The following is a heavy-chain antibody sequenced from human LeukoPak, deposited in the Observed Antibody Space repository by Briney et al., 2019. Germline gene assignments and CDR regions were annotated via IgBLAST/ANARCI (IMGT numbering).Heavy chain of an antibody. J-gene: IGHJ6*03. V-gene: IGHV1-69*05. CDR3: ARGIAPYSGTYGVGYYYYMDV. D-gene: IGHD1-26*01. Sequence: SVKVSCKASGGTFSSYAISWVRQAPGQGLEWMGGIIPIFGTANYAQKFQGRVTITTDESTTTAYMELSSLRSEDTAVYYCARGIAPYSGTYGVGYYYYMDVWGKGTTVAVSS. CDR2: IIPIFGTA. CDR1: GGTFSSYA.